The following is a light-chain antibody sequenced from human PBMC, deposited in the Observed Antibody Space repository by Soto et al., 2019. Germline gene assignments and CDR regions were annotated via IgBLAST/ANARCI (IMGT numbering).Light chain of an antibody. CDR3: SSYTSNSTCV. CDR1: SSDVGVYNY. Sequence: SVLTQPASVSGSPGQSITISCTGTSSDVGVYNYVSWYQQHPGKAPKLMIYDVSNRPSGVSNRFSGSKSGNTASLTISGLQAEDEADYYRSSYTSNSTCVFGTGTKVTVL. V-gene: IGLV2-14*01. CDR2: DVS. J-gene: IGLJ1*01.